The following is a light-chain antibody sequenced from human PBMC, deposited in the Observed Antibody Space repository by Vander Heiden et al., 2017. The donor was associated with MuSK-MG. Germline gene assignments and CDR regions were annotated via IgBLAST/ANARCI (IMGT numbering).Light chain of an antibody. J-gene: IGLJ2*01. CDR1: NLGSKS. V-gene: IGLV3-21*02. Sequence: SSVLTQPTSVAVAPGQAARITCGVNNLGSKSVHWYQQTPGEAPVLFVYDDRDRPSGIPERFSGSNSGNTATLTSSRVEAGDEADYYCQVWDSSSDHVVFGGGTKLTVL. CDR2: DDR. CDR3: QVWDSSSDHVV.